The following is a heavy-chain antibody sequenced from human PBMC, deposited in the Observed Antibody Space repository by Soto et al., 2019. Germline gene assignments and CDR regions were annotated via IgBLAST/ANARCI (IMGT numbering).Heavy chain of an antibody. CDR3: AKPLQQWLLQGSGVDV. J-gene: IGHJ6*02. CDR2: ISGDTATT. V-gene: IGHV3-23*01. CDR1: GXSFSEYS. Sequence: GSLLLSCAASGXSFSEYSMTWVRRAPGKGLQWGSAISGDTATTHYADSVKGRFTISRENSRDTLYLQMNSLTAEQPAIYYCAKPLQQWLLQGSGVDVWGQRTTVTVSS. D-gene: IGHD6-19*01.